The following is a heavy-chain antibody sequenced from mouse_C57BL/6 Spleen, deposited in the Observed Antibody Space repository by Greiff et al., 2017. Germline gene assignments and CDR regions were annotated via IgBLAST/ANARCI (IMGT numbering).Heavy chain of an antibody. D-gene: IGHD3-2*02. J-gene: IGHJ2*01. V-gene: IGHV1-52*01. Sequence: QVQLQQPGAELVRPGSSVKLSCKASGYTFTSYWMHWVKQRPIQGLEWIGNIDPSDSETHYNQKFKDKATLAVDKSSSTAYMQLSSLTSEDSAVYYCARGQLRLLYFGDWGQGTTLTVSS. CDR3: ARGQLRLLYFGD. CDR1: GYTFTSYW. CDR2: IDPSDSET.